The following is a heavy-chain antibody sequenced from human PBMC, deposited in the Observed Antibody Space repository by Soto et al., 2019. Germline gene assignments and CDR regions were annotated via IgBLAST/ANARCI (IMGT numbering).Heavy chain of an antibody. CDR1: GGSISSYR. CDR3: GRESGETWDYEAS. V-gene: IGHV4-4*07. J-gene: IGHJ5*02. CDR2: LNTYGNT. Sequence: SETLSLTCTVSGGSISSYRWSWIRQPAGKGLEWIGRLNTYGNTHYNPSLKSRVTVSVDTSSNQFFLTLRSVTAADSAVYHCGRESGETWDYEASWGQGTPVTV. D-gene: IGHD1-7*01.